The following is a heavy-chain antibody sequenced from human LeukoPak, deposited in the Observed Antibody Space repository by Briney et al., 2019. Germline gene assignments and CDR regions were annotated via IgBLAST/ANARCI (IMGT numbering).Heavy chain of an antibody. CDR3: ARAGSGSGWYFDY. CDR2: ISPYNGNT. D-gene: IGHD6-19*01. Sequence: GASVKVSCKASGYDFTSVGITWVRRAPGQGLEWMGWISPYNGNTRYAQKFQGRVAMTTDTSTTTAYMELRGLRFNDTAAYYCARAGSGSGWYFDYWGQGTWSPSPQ. CDR1: GYDFTSVG. J-gene: IGHJ4*02. V-gene: IGHV1-18*01.